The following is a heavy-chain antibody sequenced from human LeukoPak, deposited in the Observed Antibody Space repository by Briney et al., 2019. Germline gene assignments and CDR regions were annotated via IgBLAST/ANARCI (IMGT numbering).Heavy chain of an antibody. CDR3: VKDRIGGRGGYNQQYYFDY. D-gene: IGHD5-24*01. CDR2: ITGSSAST. CDR1: GFTFSSYA. J-gene: IGHJ4*02. Sequence: GGSLRLSCAASGFTFSSYAMSWVRQAPGKGLEWVSSITGSSASTYYADSVKGRFTISRDNSKNTLYLQMSSLRAEDTAVHYCVKDRIGGRGGYNQQYYFDYWGQGTLVTVSS. V-gene: IGHV3-23*01.